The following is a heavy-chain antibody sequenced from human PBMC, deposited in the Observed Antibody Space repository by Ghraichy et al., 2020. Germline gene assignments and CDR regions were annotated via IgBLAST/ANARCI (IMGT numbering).Heavy chain of an antibody. J-gene: IGHJ6*02. CDR1: GFTFSSYA. D-gene: IGHD6-19*01. V-gene: IGHV3-23*01. CDR2: ISGSGGST. Sequence: GGSLRLSCAASGFTFSSYAMSWVRQAPGKGLEWVSAISGSGGSTYYADSVKGRFTISRDNSKNTLYLQMNSLRAEDTAVYYCAKLEGAGIAVSWIYYYYGMDVWGQGTTVTVSS. CDR3: AKLEGAGIAVSWIYYYYGMDV.